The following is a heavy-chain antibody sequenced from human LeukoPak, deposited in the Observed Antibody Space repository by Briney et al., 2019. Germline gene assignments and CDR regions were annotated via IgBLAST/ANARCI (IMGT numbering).Heavy chain of an antibody. Sequence: GGSLRLSCAASGFTFSNACMSWVRQAPGKGLEWIGRSRNKANSYTTEYAAAVKGRFTITRDKSENLHYLQMESLKTEDTAVYYCARVNGGGYGEDYWGQGTLVTVSS. V-gene: IGHV3-72*01. CDR1: GFTFSNAC. CDR3: ARVNGGGYGEDY. J-gene: IGHJ4*02. D-gene: IGHD3-16*01. CDR2: SRNKANSYTT.